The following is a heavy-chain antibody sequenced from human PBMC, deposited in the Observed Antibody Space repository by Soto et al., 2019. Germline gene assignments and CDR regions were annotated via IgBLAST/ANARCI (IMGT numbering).Heavy chain of an antibody. V-gene: IGHV4-30-2*01. CDR2: IYHSGST. CDR1: GGSISSGGYS. J-gene: IGHJ6*02. CDR3: ARLSRGSRAGMDV. Sequence: SETLSLTCAVSGGSISSGGYSWSWIRQPPGKGLEWIGYIYHSGSTYYNPSLKSRVTISIDRSKNQFSLKLSSVTAADTAVYYCARLSRGSRAGMDVWGQGTTVTVSS. D-gene: IGHD3-16*01.